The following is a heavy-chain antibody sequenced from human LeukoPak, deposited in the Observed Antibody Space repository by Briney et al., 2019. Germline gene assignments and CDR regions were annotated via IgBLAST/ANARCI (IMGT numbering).Heavy chain of an antibody. D-gene: IGHD6-19*01. J-gene: IGHJ6*03. CDR2: IYSGGSK. Sequence: AGGTLSFTGAASAFTGSFNYRSWVRQAPGHGLKWISVIYSGGSKYDANSVNGRFIISRAYSKNTLYLQMNSQRAEDTAIYYCARAQWRTYSYYYMDVWGKGTTVTVSS. CDR1: AFTGSFNY. V-gene: IGHV3-53*01. CDR3: ARAQWRTYSYYYMDV.